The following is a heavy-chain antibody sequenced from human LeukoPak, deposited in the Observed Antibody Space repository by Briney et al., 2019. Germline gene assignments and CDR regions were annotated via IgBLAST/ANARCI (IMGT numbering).Heavy chain of an antibody. CDR3: ARGVAAAGTRWFDP. D-gene: IGHD6-13*01. Sequence: PGGSLRLSCEASGFTFSAYAMTWVRQAPGKGLEWVSYISGSSGYTNYADSVKGRFTISRDNARNSLYLQMNSLRAEDTAVYYCARGVAAAGTRWFDPWGQGTLVTVSS. V-gene: IGHV3-11*03. CDR1: GFTFSAYA. J-gene: IGHJ5*02. CDR2: ISGSSGYT.